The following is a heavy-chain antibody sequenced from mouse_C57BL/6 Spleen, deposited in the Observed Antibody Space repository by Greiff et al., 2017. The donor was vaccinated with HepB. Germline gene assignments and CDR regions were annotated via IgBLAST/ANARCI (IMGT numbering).Heavy chain of an antibody. CDR2: IDPEDGDT. V-gene: IGHV14-1*01. CDR1: GFNIKDYY. J-gene: IGHJ4*01. CDR3: TIPCYYAMDY. Sequence: VQLQQSGAELVRPGASVKLSCTASGFNIKDYYMHWVKQRPEQGLEWIGSIDPEDGDTEYAPKFQGKATMTSDTSSNTAYLQLSSLTSEDTAVYYCTIPCYYAMDYWGQGTSVTVSS.